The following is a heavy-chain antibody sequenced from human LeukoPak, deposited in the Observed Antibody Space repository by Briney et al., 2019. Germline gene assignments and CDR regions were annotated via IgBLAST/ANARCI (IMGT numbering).Heavy chain of an antibody. J-gene: IGHJ3*02. CDR2: IYYSGST. V-gene: IGHV4-39*07. CDR1: GGSISSSSYY. D-gene: IGHD3-10*01. Sequence: SETLSLTCTVSGGSISSSSYYWGWIRQPPGKGLEWIGSIYYSGSTYYNPSLKSRVTISVDTSKNQFSLKLSSETAADTAVYYCARDYGSGNTPHAFDIWGQGTMVTVSS. CDR3: ARDYGSGNTPHAFDI.